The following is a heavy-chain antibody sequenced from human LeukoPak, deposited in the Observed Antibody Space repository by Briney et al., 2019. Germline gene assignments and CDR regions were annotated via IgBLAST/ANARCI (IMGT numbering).Heavy chain of an antibody. CDR1: GGSISSYD. CDR3: ARGGYYGSGNDFRFDP. D-gene: IGHD3-10*01. V-gene: IGHV4-4*07. J-gene: IGHJ5*02. Sequence: SETLSLTCTVSGGSISSYDWSWIRQPAGKGLEWIGRTYTSGSTNYNPSLKSRVTMSVDMSKNQFSLKLKSVTAADTAVYYCARGGYYGSGNDFRFDPWGQGTLVTVSS. CDR2: TYTSGST.